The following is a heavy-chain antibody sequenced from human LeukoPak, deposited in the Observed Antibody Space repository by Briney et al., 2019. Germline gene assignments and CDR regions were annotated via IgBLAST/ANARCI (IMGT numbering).Heavy chain of an antibody. D-gene: IGHD7-27*01. J-gene: IGHJ4*02. V-gene: IGHV3-73*01. CDR3: TRDRGSSTLGDY. CDR1: GFTFSGST. Sequence: GGSLRLSCAASGFTFSGSTMHWVRQASGKGLEWVGRIRSKANNYATAYATSVKGRFTISRDDSKSIAYLQMNSLKTEDTAVYYCTRDRGSSTLGDYWGQGTLVTVSS. CDR2: IRSKANNYAT.